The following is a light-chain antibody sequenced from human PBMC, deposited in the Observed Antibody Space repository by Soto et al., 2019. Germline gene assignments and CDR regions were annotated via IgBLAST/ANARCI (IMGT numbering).Light chain of an antibody. Sequence: QSVLTQPPSASGTPGQSISISCSGRTSNIGSNIVAWYQHLPGTAPKLLIYNNNQRPSGVPDRFFGSKSGSSASLAISGLQPDEEDPYYCAASDDALNGLVFGGGTKLTVL. V-gene: IGLV1-44*01. J-gene: IGLJ3*02. CDR3: AASDDALNGLV. CDR1: TSNIGSNI. CDR2: NNN.